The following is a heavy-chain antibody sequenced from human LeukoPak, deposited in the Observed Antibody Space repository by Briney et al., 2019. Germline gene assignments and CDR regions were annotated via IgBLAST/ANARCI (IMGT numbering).Heavy chain of an antibody. V-gene: IGHV3-9*01. D-gene: IGHD6-19*01. Sequence: GGSLRLSCVASGFIFRDYTMNWVRQTPGKGLEWVSGISWNSGSIDYADSVKGRFTISRDNAKNSLYLQMNSLRVEDTAFYYCAKDNRRHYTSGPNPDSLHWGQGALVTVSS. CDR3: AKDNRRHYTSGPNPDSLH. CDR2: ISWNSGSI. J-gene: IGHJ4*02. CDR1: GFIFRDYT.